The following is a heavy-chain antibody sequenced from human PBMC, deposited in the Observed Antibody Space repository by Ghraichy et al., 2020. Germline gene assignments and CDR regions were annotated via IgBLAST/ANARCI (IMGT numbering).Heavy chain of an antibody. J-gene: IGHJ2*01. Sequence: SQTLSLTCTVSGGSVSSGSYYWSWIRQPPGKGLEWIGYIYYSGSTNYNPSLKSRVTISVDTSKNQFSLKLSSVTAADTAVYYCASTYYPRYWYFDLWGRGTLVTVSS. D-gene: IGHD3-10*01. CDR1: GGSVSSGSYY. V-gene: IGHV4-61*01. CDR3: ASTYYPRYWYFDL. CDR2: IYYSGST.